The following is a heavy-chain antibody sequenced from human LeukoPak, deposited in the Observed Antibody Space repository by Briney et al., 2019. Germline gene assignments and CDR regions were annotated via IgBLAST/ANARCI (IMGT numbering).Heavy chain of an antibody. CDR1: GFTFTTYW. Sequence: GGSLRLSCAASGFTFTTYWMSWVRQAPGKGLEWVSYISSSGSTIYYADSVKGRFTISRDNAKNSLYLQMNSLRAEDTAVYYCARSSRLTFDYWGQGTLVTVSS. J-gene: IGHJ4*02. V-gene: IGHV3-48*04. D-gene: IGHD6-6*01. CDR2: ISSSGSTI. CDR3: ARSSRLTFDY.